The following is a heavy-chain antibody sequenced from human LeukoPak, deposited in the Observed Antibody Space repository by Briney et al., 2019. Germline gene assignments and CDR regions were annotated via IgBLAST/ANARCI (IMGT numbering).Heavy chain of an antibody. J-gene: IGHJ4*02. CDR2: INHSGST. D-gene: IGHD6-13*01. CDR3: ARADSSSWRL. Sequence: SETLSLTCAVYGGSFSGYYWSWIRQPPGKGLEWIGEINHSGSTNYNPSLKSRVTISVDTSKNQFSLKLSSVTAADTAVYYCARADSSSWRLWRQGTLVTVSS. CDR1: GGSFSGYY. V-gene: IGHV4-34*01.